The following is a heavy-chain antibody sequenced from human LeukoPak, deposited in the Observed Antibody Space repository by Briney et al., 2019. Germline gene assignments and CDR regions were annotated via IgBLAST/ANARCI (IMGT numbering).Heavy chain of an antibody. CDR2: ISGSGGST. J-gene: IGHJ4*02. Sequence: GGSLRLSCAASGFTFSSYAMSWVRQAPGKGLEWVSAISGSGGSTYYADSVKGRFTISRDNSKNTLYLQMNSLRAEDTAVYYCAKASGVGSSSPLDYWGQGTLVTVSS. V-gene: IGHV3-23*01. D-gene: IGHD6-6*01. CDR3: AKASGVGSSSPLDY. CDR1: GFTFSSYA.